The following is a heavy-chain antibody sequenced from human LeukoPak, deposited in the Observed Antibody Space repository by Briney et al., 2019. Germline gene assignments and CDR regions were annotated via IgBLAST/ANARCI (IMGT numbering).Heavy chain of an antibody. V-gene: IGHV4-59*01. Sequence: SETLSLTCTVSGGSISSYYWSWIRQPPGKGLEWIGYIDYSGSTNYNPSLKSRVTMSVDTSKNQFSLKLSSVTAADTALYYCARGGGFDIWGQGTMVTVSS. CDR2: IDYSGST. J-gene: IGHJ3*02. CDR3: ARGGGFDI. D-gene: IGHD4-23*01. CDR1: GGSISSYY.